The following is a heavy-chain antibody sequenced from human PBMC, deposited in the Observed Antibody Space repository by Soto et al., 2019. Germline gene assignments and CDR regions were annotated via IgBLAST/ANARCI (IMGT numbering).Heavy chain of an antibody. Sequence: ETLSLTCTVSGGSINSYFWSWIRQSPGKGLEWIGHIYYSGSTSYSPSLKSRVSISVDTSKNQFSLEVHSVTAADTAVYYCARAGTNMVQFDYWGQGTLVTVSS. D-gene: IGHD3-10*01. CDR1: GGSINSYF. CDR3: ARAGTNMVQFDY. J-gene: IGHJ4*02. V-gene: IGHV4-59*01. CDR2: IYYSGST.